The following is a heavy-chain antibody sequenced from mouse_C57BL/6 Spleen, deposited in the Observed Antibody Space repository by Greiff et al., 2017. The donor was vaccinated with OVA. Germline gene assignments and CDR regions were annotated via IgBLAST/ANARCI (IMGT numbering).Heavy chain of an antibody. CDR1: GYAFSSYW. Sequence: QVQLQQSGAELVKPGASVKISCKASGYAFSSYWMNWVKQRPGKGLEWIGQIYPGDGDTNYNGKFKGKATLTADKSSSTAYMQLSSLTSEDSAFYFCALITTVVATNYFDYWGQGTTLTVSS. CDR2: IYPGDGDT. D-gene: IGHD1-1*01. V-gene: IGHV1-80*01. J-gene: IGHJ2*01. CDR3: ALITTVVATNYFDY.